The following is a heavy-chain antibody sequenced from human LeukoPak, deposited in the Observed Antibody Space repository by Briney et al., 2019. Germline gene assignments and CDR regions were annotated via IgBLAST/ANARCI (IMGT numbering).Heavy chain of an antibody. V-gene: IGHV3-23*01. J-gene: IGHJ4*02. D-gene: IGHD5-24*01. CDR2: ISGSGGST. CDR3: AKTTGRDGYNLAY. Sequence: TGGSLRLSCAASGFTFSDYFMSWVRQAPGKGLEWVSAISGSGGSTYYADSVKGRFTISRDNSKNTLYLQMNSLRAEDTAVYYCAKTTGRDGYNLAYWGQGTLVTVSS. CDR1: GFTFSDYF.